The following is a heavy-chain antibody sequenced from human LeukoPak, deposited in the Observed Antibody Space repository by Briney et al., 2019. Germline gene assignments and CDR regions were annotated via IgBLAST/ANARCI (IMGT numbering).Heavy chain of an antibody. CDR3: ARAPGYYGSGSHSNWFDP. CDR2: MNPNSGNT. J-gene: IGHJ5*02. D-gene: IGHD3-10*01. V-gene: IGHV1-8*01. Sequence: VASVKVSCKASGYTFTNYDINWVRQATGQGLEWMGWMNPNSGNTGYAQKFQGRVTMTRNTSISTAYMELSSLRSEDTAVYYCARAPGYYGSGSHSNWFDPWGQGTLVTVSS. CDR1: GYTFTNYD.